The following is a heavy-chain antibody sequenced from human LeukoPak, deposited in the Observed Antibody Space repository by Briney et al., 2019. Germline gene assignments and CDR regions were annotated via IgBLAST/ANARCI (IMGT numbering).Heavy chain of an antibody. D-gene: IGHD5-24*01. Sequence: VASVKVSCKASGYTFTSYYMHWVRQAPGQGLEWMGIINPSGGSTSYAQKFQGRVTMTRDTSMSTVYMELSSLRSEDTAVYYCARAQMATSSGAAFDIWGQGTMVTVSS. J-gene: IGHJ3*02. CDR2: INPSGGST. V-gene: IGHV1-46*01. CDR3: ARAQMATSSGAAFDI. CDR1: GYTFTSYY.